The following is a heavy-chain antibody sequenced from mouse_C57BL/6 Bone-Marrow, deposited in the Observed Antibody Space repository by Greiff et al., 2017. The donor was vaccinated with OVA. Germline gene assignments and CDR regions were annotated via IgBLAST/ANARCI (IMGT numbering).Heavy chain of an antibody. CDR3: TRRGDYETRSAWFAY. CDR1: GFTFSDAW. Sequence: EVKLMESGGGLVQPGGSMKLSCAASGFTFSDAWMDWVRQSPEKGLEWVAEIRNKANNHATYYAESVKGRFTISRDDSNSSVYLQMNSLRAEDTGMYYCTRRGDYETRSAWFAYWGQGTLVTVSA. V-gene: IGHV6-6*01. D-gene: IGHD2-4*01. CDR2: IRNKANNHAT. J-gene: IGHJ3*01.